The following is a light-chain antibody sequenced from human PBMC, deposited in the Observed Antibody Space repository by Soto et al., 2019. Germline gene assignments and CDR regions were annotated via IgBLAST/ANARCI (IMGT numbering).Light chain of an antibody. CDR2: KAS. CDR1: QTISSW. J-gene: IGKJ1*01. CDR3: QHYNRYSES. Sequence: DIQMTQSPSTLSGSVGDRVTITCRASQTISSWLAWYQQKPGKAPKLLIYKASTLKSGVPSRFSGSGSGTEFTLTISSLQPADFATYYCQHYNRYSESFGQGTKVELK. V-gene: IGKV1-5*03.